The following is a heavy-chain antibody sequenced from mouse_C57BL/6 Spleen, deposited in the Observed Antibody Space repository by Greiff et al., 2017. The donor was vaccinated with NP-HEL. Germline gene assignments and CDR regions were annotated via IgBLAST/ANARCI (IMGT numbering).Heavy chain of an antibody. J-gene: IGHJ4*01. D-gene: IGHD2-5*01. CDR2: IYPGDGDT. CDR1: GYAFSSSW. CDR3: ARSYSNYEGVMDY. Sequence: QVQLKQSGPELVKPGASVKISCKASGYAFSSSWMNWVKQRPGKGLEWIGRIYPGDGDTNYNGKFKGKATLTADKSSSTAYMQLSSLTSEDSAVYFCARSYSNYEGVMDYWGQGTSVTVSS. V-gene: IGHV1-82*01.